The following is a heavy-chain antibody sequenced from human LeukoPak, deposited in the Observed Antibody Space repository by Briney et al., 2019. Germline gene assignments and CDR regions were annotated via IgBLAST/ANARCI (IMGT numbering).Heavy chain of an antibody. J-gene: IGHJ6*02. D-gene: IGHD1-7*01. CDR1: GGSISSGGYY. Sequence: SETLSLTCTVSGGSISSGGYYWSWIRQHPGKGLEWIGYIYYGGSTYYNPSLKSRVTISVDTSKNQFSLKLSSVTAADTAVYYCARAQLELRSGYYYYYYGMDVWGQGTTVTVSS. CDR3: ARAQLELRSGYYYYYYGMDV. CDR2: IYYGGST. V-gene: IGHV4-31*03.